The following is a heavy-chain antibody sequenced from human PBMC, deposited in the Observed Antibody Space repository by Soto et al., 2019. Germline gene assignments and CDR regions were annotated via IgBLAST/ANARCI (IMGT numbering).Heavy chain of an antibody. CDR1: GGSFSGYY. J-gene: IGHJ6*03. V-gene: IGHV4-34*01. Sequence: SETLSLTCAVYGGSFSGYYWSRIRQPPGKGLEWIGEINHSGSTNYNPSLKSRVTISVDTSKNQFSLKLSSVTAADTAVYYCARGLLYSSTSWMGYYYYMDVWGKGTTVTVSS. CDR3: ARGLLYSSTSWMGYYYYMDV. D-gene: IGHD2-2*01. CDR2: INHSGST.